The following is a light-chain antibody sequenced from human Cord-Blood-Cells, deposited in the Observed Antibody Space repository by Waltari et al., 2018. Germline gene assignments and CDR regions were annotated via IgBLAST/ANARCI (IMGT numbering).Light chain of an antibody. J-gene: IGLJ3*02. CDR1: SSDVGSYNL. CDR3: CSYAGSSTWV. V-gene: IGLV2-23*01. Sequence: QSALTQPASVSGSPGQSITISCTGTSSDVGSYNLVSWYQQHPGKAPNLMIYEGSKRPSGVAIRFSGSKSGNTAARTISGLQAEDEADYYCCSYAGSSTWVFGGGTKLTVL. CDR2: EGS.